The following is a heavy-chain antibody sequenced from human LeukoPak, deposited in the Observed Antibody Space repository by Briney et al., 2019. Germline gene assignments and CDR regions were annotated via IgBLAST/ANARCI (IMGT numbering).Heavy chain of an antibody. V-gene: IGHV4-39*07. CDR3: ARARHGYIYGYRPNELGHFFDY. D-gene: IGHD5-18*01. Sequence: PSETLSLTCTVSGGSISRSGYYWGWIRQTPGKGLEWIGSIYYSGSTYYKSSLKSRVIISLDTSKNQFSLKLSSVTAADTAVYYCARARHGYIYGYRPNELGHFFDYWGQGTLVTVSS. J-gene: IGHJ4*02. CDR2: IYYSGST. CDR1: GGSISRSGYY.